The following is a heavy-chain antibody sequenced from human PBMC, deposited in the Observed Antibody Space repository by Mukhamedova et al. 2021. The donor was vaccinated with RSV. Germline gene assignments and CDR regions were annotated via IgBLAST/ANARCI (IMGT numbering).Heavy chain of an antibody. CDR2: ISYDGSNK. D-gene: IGHD3-16*02. V-gene: IGHV3-30*04. Sequence: TFSSYAMHWVRQAPGKGLEWVAVISYDGSNKYYADSVKGRFTISRDNYKNTLYLQMNSLRAEDTAVYYCATLRLGELSFWGAFD. CDR1: TFSSYA. J-gene: IGHJ3*02. CDR3: ATLRLGELSFWGAFD.